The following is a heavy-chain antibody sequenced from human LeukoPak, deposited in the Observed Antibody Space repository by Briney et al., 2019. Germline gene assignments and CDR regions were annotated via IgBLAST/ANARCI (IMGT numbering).Heavy chain of an antibody. J-gene: IGHJ4*02. D-gene: IGHD3-22*01. CDR2: MNPNSGNT. V-gene: IGHV1-8*01. CDR1: GYTFTSYD. CDR3: ARSRNYYDSSGPDY. Sequence: ASVKVSCKASGYTFTSYDINWVRQATGQGLEWMGWMNPNSGNTGYAQKFQGRVTMTRDTSTSTVYMELSSLRSEDTAVYYCARSRNYYDSSGPDYWGQGTLVTVSS.